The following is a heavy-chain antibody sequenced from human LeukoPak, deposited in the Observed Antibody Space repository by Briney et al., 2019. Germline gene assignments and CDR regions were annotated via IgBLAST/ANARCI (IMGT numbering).Heavy chain of an antibody. Sequence: SETLSLTCTVSGGSISSSSYYWGWIRQPPGKGLEWIGSIYYSGSTYYNPSLKSRVTISVDTSKNQFSLKLSSVTAADTAVYYCARWFDFWGWFDPWGQGTLVTVSS. J-gene: IGHJ5*02. CDR3: ARWFDFWGWFDP. V-gene: IGHV4-39*07. CDR2: IYYSGST. CDR1: GGSISSSSYY. D-gene: IGHD3-16*01.